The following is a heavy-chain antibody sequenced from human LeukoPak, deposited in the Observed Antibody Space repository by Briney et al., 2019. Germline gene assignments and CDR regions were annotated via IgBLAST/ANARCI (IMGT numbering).Heavy chain of an antibody. D-gene: IGHD2-15*01. V-gene: IGHV4-39*07. CDR1: GGSISSNSYY. Sequence: PSETLSLTCAVSGGSISSNSYYWGWIRQPPGKGLEWIGRIYTSGSTNYNPSLKSRVTMSVDTSKNQFSLKLSSVTAADTAVYYCARDSRCSGGSCANLVGYYYYYMDVWGKGTTVTISS. CDR2: IYTSGST. CDR3: ARDSRCSGGSCANLVGYYYYYMDV. J-gene: IGHJ6*03.